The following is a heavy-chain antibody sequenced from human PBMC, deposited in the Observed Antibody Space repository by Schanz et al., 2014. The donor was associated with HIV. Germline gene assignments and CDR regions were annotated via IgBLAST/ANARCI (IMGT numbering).Heavy chain of an antibody. CDR3: ARGGGFCSNGVCYTRDYYYGMDV. Sequence: QVQLVQSGAEVKKPGASVKVSCKASGYTFTDYDISWVRQATGQGPEWMGWMNPNSGNTGYAQKFQGRVTMTRNTSISTAYMELSSLRSEDTAVYYCARGGGFCSNGVCYTRDYYYGMDVWGQGTTVTVSS. V-gene: IGHV1-8*01. CDR1: GYTFTDYD. J-gene: IGHJ6*02. D-gene: IGHD2-8*01. CDR2: MNPNSGNT.